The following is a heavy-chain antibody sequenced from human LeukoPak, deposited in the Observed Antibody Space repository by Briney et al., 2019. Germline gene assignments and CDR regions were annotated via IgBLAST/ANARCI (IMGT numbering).Heavy chain of an antibody. CDR1: GFTFGDYA. D-gene: IGHD4-17*01. CDR2: VRSKAFGGTP. V-gene: IGHV3-49*03. J-gene: IGHJ4*02. CDR3: TRNTVTVHFDY. Sequence: GGSLRLSCTVSGFTFGDYAMSWFRQAPGKGLEWVGFVRSKAFGGTPEYAASVRGRFTISRDDSKSIAYLQMNSLKTEDTAVYYCTRNTVTVHFDYWSQGTLVTVSS.